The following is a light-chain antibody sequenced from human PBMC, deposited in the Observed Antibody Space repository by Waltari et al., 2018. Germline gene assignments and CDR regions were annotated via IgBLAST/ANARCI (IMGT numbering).Light chain of an antibody. J-gene: IGLJ3*02. CDR1: TSDVGGYNF. CDR3: SSYSTRNPLNV. CDR2: DVV. Sequence: QSALTQPASVSGSPGQSITISCTGTTSDVGGYNFVSWYQQPPGKAPKLIIYDVVNRPPGFPSRFSVSKSRNTASLNISGLQAEDEGDYYCSSYSTRNPLNVFGGGTKLTVL. V-gene: IGLV2-14*01.